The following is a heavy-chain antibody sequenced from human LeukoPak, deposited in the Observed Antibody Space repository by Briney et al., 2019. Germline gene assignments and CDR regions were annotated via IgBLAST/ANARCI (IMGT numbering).Heavy chain of an antibody. Sequence: SGGSLRLSCAAYGFTFSSYAMSWVRQAPGKGMEWVSAISGSGGSTYYADSVKGRFTISRDNSKNTLYLQMNSLRAEDTAVYYCAKTFMIVVVYYFDYWGQGTLVTVSS. CDR3: AKTFMIVVVYYFDY. CDR1: GFTFSSYA. V-gene: IGHV3-23*01. CDR2: ISGSGGST. J-gene: IGHJ4*02. D-gene: IGHD3-22*01.